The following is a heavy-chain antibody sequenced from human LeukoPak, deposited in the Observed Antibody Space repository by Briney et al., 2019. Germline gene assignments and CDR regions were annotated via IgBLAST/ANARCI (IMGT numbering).Heavy chain of an antibody. CDR1: GGSFSGYY. D-gene: IGHD3-16*01. J-gene: IGHJ4*02. Sequence: LSLTCAVYGGSFSGYYWSWIRQPPGKGLEWVSYISSSGSTIYYPDSVKGRFTISRDNAKNSLYLQMNTLRAEDTAVYYCAREGITVWDYWGQGTLVTVSS. V-gene: IGHV3-11*04. CDR3: AREGITVWDY. CDR2: ISSSGSTI.